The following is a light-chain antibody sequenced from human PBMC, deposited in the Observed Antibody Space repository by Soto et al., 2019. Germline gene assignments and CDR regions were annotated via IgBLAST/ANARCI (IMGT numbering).Light chain of an antibody. J-gene: IGKJ2*01. CDR1: QTIRTY. CDR3: QQSYSIPYT. CDR2: IAS. V-gene: IGKV1-39*01. Sequence: DIPMTQSPSSLSASVRDRVTITCRASQTIRTYLNWYQQKPGKAPKLLINIASSLQGGVPSRFSGSGSGTDFTLTISSLQPEDFATYYCQQSYSIPYTFGQGTKLEIK.